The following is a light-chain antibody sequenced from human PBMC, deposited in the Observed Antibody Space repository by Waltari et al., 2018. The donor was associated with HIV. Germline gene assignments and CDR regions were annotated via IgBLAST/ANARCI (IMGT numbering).Light chain of an antibody. V-gene: IGLV1-51*01. Sequence: QSVLTQPPSVSAAPGQKVTIPCPGGSFTLGTTFVSWYQQVPGTAPKLLIYDTYNRPSGIPDRFSGSKSATSATLVIDGLQTGDEADYYCAAWDSSLSVAVFGGGTQVTVL. J-gene: IGLJ3*02. CDR1: SFTLGTTF. CDR2: DTY. CDR3: AAWDSSLSVAV.